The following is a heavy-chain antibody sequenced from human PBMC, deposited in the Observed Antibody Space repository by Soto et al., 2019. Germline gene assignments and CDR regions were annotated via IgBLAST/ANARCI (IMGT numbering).Heavy chain of an antibody. CDR2: IKEDGSEK. J-gene: IGHJ4*02. CDR1: GFTFSTSW. V-gene: IGHV3-7*01. D-gene: IGHD3-10*01. Sequence: GGSLRLSCAASGFTFSTSWMSWVRQAPGKGLEWVANIKEDGSEKYYVDSVKGRFTISRDHAKNSLYLQMNSLGADDTAVYYCAGADYYGDPGSYWGQGTLVTVSS. CDR3: AGADYYGDPGSY.